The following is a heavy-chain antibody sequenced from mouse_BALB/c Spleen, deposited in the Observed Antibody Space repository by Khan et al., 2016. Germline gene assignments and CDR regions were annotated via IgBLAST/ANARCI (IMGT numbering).Heavy chain of an antibody. J-gene: IGHJ3*01. CDR3: VRLSYFAY. CDR1: GFTFNTYA. D-gene: IGHD2-10*01. CDR2: IRSKSNNYAT. Sequence: EVQLVESGGGLVQPKGSLKLSCAASGFTFNTYAMNWVRQAPGKGLEWVARIRSKSNNYATYYADSVKDRFTISRDDSHSMLYLQMNNLKTEDTAMYYCVRLSYFAYWGQGTLVTVSA. V-gene: IGHV10-1*02.